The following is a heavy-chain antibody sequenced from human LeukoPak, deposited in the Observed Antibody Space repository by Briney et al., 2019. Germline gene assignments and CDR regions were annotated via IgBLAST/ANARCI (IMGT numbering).Heavy chain of an antibody. CDR1: GYTFTSYY. J-gene: IGHJ6*02. V-gene: IGHV1-46*01. CDR2: INPSGGST. D-gene: IGHD3-9*01. Sequence: ASVKVSCKASGYTFTSYYMHWVRQAPGQGLEWMGIINPSGGSTSYAQKFQGRVTMTRDTSTSTVYMELSSLRSEDTAVYYCARDLRDYDILTGYYYGSRDYYGMDVWGQGATATVSS. CDR3: ARDLRDYDILTGYYYGSRDYYGMDV.